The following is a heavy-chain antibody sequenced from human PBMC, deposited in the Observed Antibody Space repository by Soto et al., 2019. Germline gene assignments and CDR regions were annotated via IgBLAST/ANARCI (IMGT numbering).Heavy chain of an antibody. V-gene: IGHV1-46*03. J-gene: IGHJ4*02. CDR1: GYTFTSYY. Sequence: ASVKVSCKASGYTFTSYYMHWVRQAPGQGLEWMGIINPSGGSTSYAQKFQGRVTMTRDTSTSTVYMELSSLRSEDTAVYYCAKDRQPGYSYRHYYFDYWRQGTLVTVSS. CDR2: INPSGGST. D-gene: IGHD5-18*01. CDR3: AKDRQPGYSYRHYYFDY.